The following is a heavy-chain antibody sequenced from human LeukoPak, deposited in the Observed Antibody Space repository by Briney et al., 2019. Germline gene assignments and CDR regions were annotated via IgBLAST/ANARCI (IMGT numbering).Heavy chain of an antibody. D-gene: IGHD6-13*01. CDR3: ARGSSWYHFDY. J-gene: IGHJ4*02. V-gene: IGHV3-30-3*01. CDR2: ISYDGSNK. CDR1: GFTFSSYA. Sequence: GGSLRLSCAVSGFTFSSYAMDWVRPAPGKGLEWVAVISYDGSNKYYADSVKGRFTISRDNSKNTLYLQMNSLRAEDTAVYYCARGSSWYHFDYWGQGTLVTVSS.